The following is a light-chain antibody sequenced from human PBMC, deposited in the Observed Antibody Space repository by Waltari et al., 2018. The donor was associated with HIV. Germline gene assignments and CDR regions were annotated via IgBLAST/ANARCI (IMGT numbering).Light chain of an antibody. J-gene: IGLJ3*02. V-gene: IGLV2-14*01. CDR2: EVT. Sequence: QSALTQPASVSGSPGQSITISCTGASSNIGTSKYVSWSLQRPGKAPQSIIYEVTNRPSGVSDRFSGSKSGNTASLTISRLQPEDEAVYFCNSFTNSGTLEFGGGTKLTVL. CDR1: SSNIGTSKY. CDR3: NSFTNSGTLE.